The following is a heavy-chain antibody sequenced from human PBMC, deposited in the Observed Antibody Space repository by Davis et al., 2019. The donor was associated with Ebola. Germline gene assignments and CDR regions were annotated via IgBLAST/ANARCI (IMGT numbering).Heavy chain of an antibody. CDR2: ISYDGSNK. D-gene: IGHD3-16*01. J-gene: IGHJ4*02. CDR3: TRDGSHYDFDY. Sequence: GESLKISCEASGFTFSRYGMHWVRQAPGKGLEWVAVISYDGSNKYYADSVRGRFTISRDNAKNTVYLQMNSLRAEDTAVYYCTRDGSHYDFDYWGQGTLVTVSS. V-gene: IGHV3-33*05. CDR1: GFTFSRYG.